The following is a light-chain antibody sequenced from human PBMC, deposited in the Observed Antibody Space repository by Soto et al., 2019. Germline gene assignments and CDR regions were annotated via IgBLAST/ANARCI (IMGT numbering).Light chain of an antibody. V-gene: IGLV2-23*02. CDR3: CSYAGNKIHYV. Sequence: QSVRTQPASGSGSPGQSITIACAGTSSDVGNFNLVSWYQHHPGKAPKLMIFEVSKRPSGVSNRYSGSKSGNTASLTISGPQAEDEADYYCCSYAGNKIHYVFGTGTKVTVL. J-gene: IGLJ1*01. CDR2: EVS. CDR1: SSDVGNFNL.